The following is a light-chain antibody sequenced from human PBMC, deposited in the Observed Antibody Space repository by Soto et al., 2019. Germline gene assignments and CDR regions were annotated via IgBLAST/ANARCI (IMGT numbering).Light chain of an antibody. J-gene: IGLJ1*01. Sequence: QSVLTQPPSLSGAPGQRVTISCTGISSNVGAGFDVHWYQQVPGTAPRLLINANTNRPSGVPDRFSGSKSGTSASLAITGLQPEDEADYFCQPYDSRLSEYVFGSGTKVTGL. CDR3: QPYDSRLSEYV. CDR1: SSNVGAGFD. CDR2: ANT. V-gene: IGLV1-40*01.